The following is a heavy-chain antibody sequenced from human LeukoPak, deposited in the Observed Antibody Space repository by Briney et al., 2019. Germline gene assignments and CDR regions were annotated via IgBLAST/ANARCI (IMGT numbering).Heavy chain of an antibody. CDR2: IKSKTDDGKT. Sequence: GGSLRLSCAASGFTFSNAWMSWVRQAPGKGLEWVGRIKSKTDDGKTDYAAPVKGRFTISRDDSKNTLYLQMNSLKTEDTAVYYCTTDVGGYDVFDYWGQGTLVTVSS. J-gene: IGHJ4*02. CDR1: GFTFSNAW. D-gene: IGHD5-12*01. CDR3: TTDVGGYDVFDY. V-gene: IGHV3-15*01.